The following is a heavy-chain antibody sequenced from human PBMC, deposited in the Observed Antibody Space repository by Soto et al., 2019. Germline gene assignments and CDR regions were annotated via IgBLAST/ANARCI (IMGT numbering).Heavy chain of an antibody. J-gene: IGHJ6*02. V-gene: IGHV4-59*01. Sequence: SETLSLTCLVSGGSINNVYWSWIRQHPGKGLEWIGNIYHRGSTNYNPSLQSRVTISIDTSENQFSLKLSAVIAADTAVYYCARSPTTVTTAAFYYYGMDVLGQGTTVTDSS. D-gene: IGHD4-17*01. CDR2: IYHRGST. CDR3: ARSPTTVTTAAFYYYGMDV. CDR1: GGSINNVY.